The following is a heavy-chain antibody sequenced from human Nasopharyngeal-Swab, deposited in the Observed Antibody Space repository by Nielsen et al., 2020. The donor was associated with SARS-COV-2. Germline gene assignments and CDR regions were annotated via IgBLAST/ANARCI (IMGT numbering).Heavy chain of an antibody. CDR3: ARVRYGDSTGYYYYYMDV. V-gene: IGHV4-59*01. CDR1: GGSISSYY. CDR2: IYYSGST. J-gene: IGHJ6*03. D-gene: IGHD4-17*01. Sequence: SETLSLTCTVSGGSISSYYWSWIRQPPGKGLEWIGYIYYSGSTNYNPSLKSRVTISVDTSKNQFSLKLSSVTAADTAVYYCARVRYGDSTGYYYYYMDVWGKGTTVTVSS.